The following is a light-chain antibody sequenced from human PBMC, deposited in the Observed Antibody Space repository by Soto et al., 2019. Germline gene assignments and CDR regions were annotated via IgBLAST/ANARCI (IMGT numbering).Light chain of an antibody. Sequence: AIQVTQSPSSLSASVGDRVTITCRASQAIRTDLGWYQQKPGKAPKLLIFAASNLYSGVPSRFTGSGSGTDFTLNINNLHAEDFETYYRLQEYSYPRTFAQGTKVDSK. CDR2: AAS. J-gene: IGKJ1*01. CDR3: LQEYSYPRT. CDR1: QAIRTD. V-gene: IGKV1-6*01.